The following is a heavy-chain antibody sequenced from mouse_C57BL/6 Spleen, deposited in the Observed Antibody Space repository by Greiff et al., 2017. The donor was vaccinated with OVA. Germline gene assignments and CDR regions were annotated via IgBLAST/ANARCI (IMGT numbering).Heavy chain of an antibody. CDR3: ARDRGGLYYYAMDY. D-gene: IGHD1-2*01. CDR2: INYDGSST. Sequence: DVQLVESEGGLVQPGSSMKLSCTASGFTFSDYYMAWVRQVPEKGLEWVANINYDGSSTYYLDSLKSRFIISRDNAKNILYLQMSSLKSEDTATYYCARDRGGLYYYAMDYWGQGTSVTVSS. J-gene: IGHJ4*01. CDR1: GFTFSDYY. V-gene: IGHV5-16*01.